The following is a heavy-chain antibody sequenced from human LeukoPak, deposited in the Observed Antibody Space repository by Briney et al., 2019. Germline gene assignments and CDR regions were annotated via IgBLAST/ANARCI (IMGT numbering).Heavy chain of an antibody. V-gene: IGHV4-34*01. CDR2: INHSGST. J-gene: IGHJ4*02. D-gene: IGHD1-1*01. CDR1: GGSFSGYY. CDR3: ARGVRRPKYDY. Sequence: SETLSLTCAVYGGSFSGYYWSWIRQPPGKGLEWIGEINHSGSTNYNPSLKGRVTISVDTSKNQFSLKLSSVTAADTAVYYCARGVRRPKYDYWGQGTLVTVSS.